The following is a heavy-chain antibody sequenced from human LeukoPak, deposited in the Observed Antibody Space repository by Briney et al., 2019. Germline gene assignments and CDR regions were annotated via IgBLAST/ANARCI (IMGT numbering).Heavy chain of an antibody. CDR1: SVSLTNYY. Sequence: SETLSLTCTVSSVSLTNYYWSWIRQPPGKGLEWIGYIFFSGTTNYNPSLKSRVTISVDTSKNQFSLKMTSVTAADTAVYYCASDDGSGSYYDFDYWGQGTLVTVSS. V-gene: IGHV4-59*01. CDR3: ASDDGSGSYYDFDY. CDR2: IFFSGTT. J-gene: IGHJ4*02. D-gene: IGHD3-10*01.